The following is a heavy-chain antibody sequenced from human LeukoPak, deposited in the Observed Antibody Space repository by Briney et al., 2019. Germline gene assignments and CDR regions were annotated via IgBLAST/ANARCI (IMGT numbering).Heavy chain of an antibody. D-gene: IGHD6-13*01. CDR3: ARNRSAAAGTPPYYFDY. J-gene: IGHJ4*02. CDR2: MNPNSGNT. Sequence: ASVKVSCKASGYTFTSYDINWVRQATGQGLEWMRWMNPNSGNTGYAQKFQGRVTMTRNTSISTAYMELSSLRSEDTAVYYCARNRSAAAGTPPYYFDYWGQGTLVTVSS. V-gene: IGHV1-8*01. CDR1: GYTFTSYD.